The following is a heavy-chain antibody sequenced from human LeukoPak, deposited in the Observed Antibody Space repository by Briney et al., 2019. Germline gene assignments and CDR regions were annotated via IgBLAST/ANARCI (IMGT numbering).Heavy chain of an antibody. CDR3: ARSRRWLPLDY. V-gene: IGHV4-39*07. CDR2: IYYSGST. Sequence: SETLSLTCTVSGGSISSSSYYWGWIRQPPGKGLEWIGSIYYSGSTYYNPSLKSRVTMSVDTSKNQFSLKLSSVTAADTAVYYCARSRRWLPLDYWGQGTLVTVSS. J-gene: IGHJ4*02. CDR1: GGSISSSSYY. D-gene: IGHD5-24*01.